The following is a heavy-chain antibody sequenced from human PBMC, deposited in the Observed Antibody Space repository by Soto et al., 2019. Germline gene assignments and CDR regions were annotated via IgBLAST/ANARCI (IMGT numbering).Heavy chain of an antibody. CDR1: GYTLTELS. CDR2: FDPEDGET. CDR3: ATTGEVPAAMRSRGAFDI. J-gene: IGHJ3*02. D-gene: IGHD2-2*01. V-gene: IGHV1-24*01. Sequence: ASVKVSCKVSGYTLTELSMHWVRQAPGKGLEWMGGFDPEDGETIYAQKFQGRVTMTEDTSTDTAYMELSSLRSEDTAVYYCATTGEVPAAMRSRGAFDIWGQGTMVTVSS.